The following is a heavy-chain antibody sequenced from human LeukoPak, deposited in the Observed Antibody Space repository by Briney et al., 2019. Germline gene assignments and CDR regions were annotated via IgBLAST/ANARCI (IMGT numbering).Heavy chain of an antibody. CDR2: VSFRGSN. Sequence: SETLSLTCTVSGDSINSHYWSWVRQPPGKGLEWVAFVSFRGSNDYNPSLKSRVTISVDTSKNQFSLKLRSVTAADTAVYYCTRDRRDGYNYVDIWSQGTLVTVSS. V-gene: IGHV4-59*11. CDR3: TRDRRDGYNYVDI. D-gene: IGHD5-24*01. J-gene: IGHJ4*02. CDR1: GDSINSHY.